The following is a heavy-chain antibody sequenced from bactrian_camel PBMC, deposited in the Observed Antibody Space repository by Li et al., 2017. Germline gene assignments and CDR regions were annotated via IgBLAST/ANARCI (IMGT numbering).Heavy chain of an antibody. CDR2: ISSDGTT. V-gene: IGHV3S55*01. J-gene: IGHJ4*01. CDR3: AADLGRSRLGCETVSTSQLYDN. CDR1: GFAYDDAG. D-gene: IGHD4*01. Sequence: HVQLVESGGGSVQAGGSLRLSCTASGFAYDDAGMAWYRQAPGNACELVSTISSDGTTYYADSVKGRFTISHDNAKNTLYLEMESLNPEDTATYYCAADLGRSRLGCETVSTSQLYDNWGQGTQVTVS.